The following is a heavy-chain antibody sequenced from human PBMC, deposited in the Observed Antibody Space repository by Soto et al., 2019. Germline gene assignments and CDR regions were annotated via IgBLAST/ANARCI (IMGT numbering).Heavy chain of an antibody. CDR2: IHRNGAGT. V-gene: IGHV3-20*04. CDR1: GFSVDEYG. Sequence: EVQLVESGGSVVRPGGSLRLACAASGFSVDEYGMSWVRQAPGKGLEWVSGIHRNGAGTGYADSVKGRFTISRDDAKNSLYLQMNSLRAEDTAFYYGARDHRWGYEYGDYGDSWGQGTLVTVSS. D-gene: IGHD4-17*01. CDR3: ARDHRWGYEYGDYGDS. J-gene: IGHJ5*01.